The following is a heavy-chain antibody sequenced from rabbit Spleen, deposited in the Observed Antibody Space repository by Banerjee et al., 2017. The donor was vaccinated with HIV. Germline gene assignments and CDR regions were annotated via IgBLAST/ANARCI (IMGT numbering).Heavy chain of an antibody. V-gene: IGHV1S40*01. J-gene: IGHJ4*01. CDR2: INSFSGGS. D-gene: IGHD4-1*01. Sequence: QSLEESGGGLVKPEGSLKLSCTASGFSFSNKAVMCWVRQAPGKGLEWIACINSFSGGSVYATWAKGRFTISKTSSTTVTLQMTSLTVADTATYFCARDGYSRGWGIVLYYFNLWGQGTLVTVS. CDR3: ARDGYSRGWGIVLYYFNL. CDR1: GFSFSNKAV.